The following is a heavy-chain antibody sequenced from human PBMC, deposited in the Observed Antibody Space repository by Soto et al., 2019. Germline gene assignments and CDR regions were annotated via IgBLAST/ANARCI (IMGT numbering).Heavy chain of an antibody. J-gene: IGHJ6*03. Sequence: PSETLSLTCSVSGDSISRSSYNWGWIRQPPGKGLEWIARITNSGSTKYNPSLKSRVTISVDTSKNQFSLKLSSVTAADTAVYYCARIIYYYYYMDVWGKGTTVTVSS. V-gene: IGHV4-39*07. CDR1: GDSISRSSYN. CDR3: ARIIYYYYYMDV. CDR2: ITNSGST.